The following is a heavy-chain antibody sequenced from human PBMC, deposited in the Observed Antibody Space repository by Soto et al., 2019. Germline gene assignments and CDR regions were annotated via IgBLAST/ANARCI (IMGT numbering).Heavy chain of an antibody. CDR3: ARVWELLSFAYFGMDV. J-gene: IGHJ6*02. D-gene: IGHD1-26*01. CDR2: IYPGDSDT. V-gene: IGHV5-51*01. Sequence: GESLKISCKGSGYSFTSYWIGWVRQMPGKGLEWMGIIYPGDSDTRYSPSFQGQVTISGDKSISTAYLQWSSLQASDTAMYYCARVWELLSFAYFGMDVWGQGPKVTGS. CDR1: GYSFTSYW.